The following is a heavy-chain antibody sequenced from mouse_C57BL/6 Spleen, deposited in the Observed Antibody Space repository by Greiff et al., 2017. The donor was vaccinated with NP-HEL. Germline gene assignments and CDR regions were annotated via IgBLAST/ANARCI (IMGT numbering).Heavy chain of an antibody. CDR3: ARTRYYSNYEMDY. Sequence: VQLQQPGAELVKPGASVKMSCKASGYTFTSYWITWVKQRPGQGLEWIGDIYPGSGSTNYNEKFKSKATLTVDTSSSTAYMQLSSLTSEDSAVYYCARTRYYSNYEMDYWGQGTSVTVSS. D-gene: IGHD2-5*01. CDR1: GYTFTSYW. V-gene: IGHV1-55*01. CDR2: IYPGSGST. J-gene: IGHJ4*01.